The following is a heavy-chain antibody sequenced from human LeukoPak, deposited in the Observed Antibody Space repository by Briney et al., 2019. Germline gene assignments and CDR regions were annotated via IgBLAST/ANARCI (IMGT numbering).Heavy chain of an antibody. CDR1: GFTFSSYS. J-gene: IGHJ3*02. Sequence: GGSLRLSCAASGFTFSSYSMNWVRQAPGKGLEWVSYISSSSSTIYYADSVKGRFTISRDNAKNTLYLQMNSLRAEDSAEYYCAKSLLTTATGTGRAFDIWGQGTMVTVSA. D-gene: IGHD1-1*01. CDR2: ISSSSSTI. CDR3: AKSLLTTATGTGRAFDI. V-gene: IGHV3-48*04.